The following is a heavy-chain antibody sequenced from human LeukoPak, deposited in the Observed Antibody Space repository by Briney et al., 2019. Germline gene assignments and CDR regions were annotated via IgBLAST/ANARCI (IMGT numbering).Heavy chain of an antibody. CDR3: AREPGDRYTLDY. CDR1: GFTFSSYW. Sequence: GGSLRLSCAASGFTFSSYWMHWVRHAPGKGLVWVSRITNDGSSTTYADSVKGRFTVSRDNAKNTLYLQMNSLRAEDTAVYYCAREPGDRYTLDYWGQGTLVTVSS. V-gene: IGHV3-74*01. J-gene: IGHJ4*02. D-gene: IGHD3-16*02. CDR2: ITNDGSST.